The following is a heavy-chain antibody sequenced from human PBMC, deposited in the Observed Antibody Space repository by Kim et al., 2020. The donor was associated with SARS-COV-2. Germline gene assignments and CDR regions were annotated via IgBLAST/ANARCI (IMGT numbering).Heavy chain of an antibody. D-gene: IGHD2-2*01. CDR2: IYYSGST. J-gene: IGHJ4*02. CDR3: ARSAGGASWHQFDY. CDR1: SDSISSYY. Sequence: SETLSLTCSVSSDSISSYYCSWSRQLPGKGLEWLGYIYYSGSTDYNPSLKTRVTISWDTSKNQFSLDLTSVTDADTAVYYCARSAGGASWHQFDYWGPGILVTVSS. V-gene: IGHV4-59*01.